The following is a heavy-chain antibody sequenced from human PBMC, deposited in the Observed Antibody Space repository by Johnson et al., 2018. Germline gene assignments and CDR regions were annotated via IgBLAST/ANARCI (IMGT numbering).Heavy chain of an antibody. D-gene: IGHD6-13*01. Sequence: VQLQESGGGLVQPGGSLRLSCAASGFTFSSYAMSWVRQAPGKGLEWVSAISGSGGSTYYADSVKGRFTISRDNSKTTLYLQMNSRRAEDTAVYYCAKDSRGHSSSWYWSSLGEYFQHWGQGTLVTVSS. CDR3: AKDSRGHSSSWYWSSLGEYFQH. V-gene: IGHV3-23*01. CDR2: ISGSGGST. CDR1: GFTFSSYA. J-gene: IGHJ1*01.